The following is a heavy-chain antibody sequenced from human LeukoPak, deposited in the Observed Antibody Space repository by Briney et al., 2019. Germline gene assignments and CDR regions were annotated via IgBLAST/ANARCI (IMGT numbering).Heavy chain of an antibody. D-gene: IGHD3-22*01. CDR3: ARGYRDSSGPCLDS. J-gene: IGHJ5*01. CDR2: INPNSGGT. Sequence: ASVNVSCKASGYTFTGYYIHWVRQDPGQGLEWMGWINPNSGGTKYAQKFQGRVTMTRDTAISTAHMELNRLTSDDTAVYFCARGYRDSSGPCLDSWGQGTLVTVSS. V-gene: IGHV1-2*02. CDR1: GYTFTGYY.